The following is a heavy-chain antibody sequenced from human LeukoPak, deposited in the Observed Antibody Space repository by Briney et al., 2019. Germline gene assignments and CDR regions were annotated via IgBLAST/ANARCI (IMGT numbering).Heavy chain of an antibody. CDR2: IYYSGST. D-gene: IGHD2-15*01. Sequence: SETLSLTCTVSGGSISTSSYYWGWIRQPPGKGLEWIGSIYYSGSTYYNPSLKSRVTISVDTSKNQFSLKLSSVTAADTAVYYCARGPSMGSGGSCYRCDWFDPWGQGTLVTVSS. V-gene: IGHV4-39*07. CDR3: ARGPSMGSGGSCYRCDWFDP. CDR1: GGSISTSSYY. J-gene: IGHJ5*02.